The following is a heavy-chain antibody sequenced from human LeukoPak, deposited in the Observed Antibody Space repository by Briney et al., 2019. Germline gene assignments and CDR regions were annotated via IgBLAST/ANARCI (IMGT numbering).Heavy chain of an antibody. D-gene: IGHD3-10*01. V-gene: IGHV3-23*01. J-gene: IGHJ4*02. CDR2: ISGSGGTT. CDR3: ARGSGVHF. CDR1: GITLSNYG. Sequence: GGSLRLSCAVSGITLSNYGMSWVRQAPGKGLEWVAGISGSGGTTNYADSVKGRFTISRDNANNSLYLQMNSLGAEDTGVYYCARGSGVHFWGQGTLVIVSS.